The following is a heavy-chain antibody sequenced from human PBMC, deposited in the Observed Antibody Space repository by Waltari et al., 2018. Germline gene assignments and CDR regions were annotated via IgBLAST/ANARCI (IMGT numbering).Heavy chain of an antibody. V-gene: IGHV4-59*08. Sequence: QVQLQESGPGLVKPSETLSLTCTVSGGSISGYYWSWIRQPPGKGLEWIGYIYNSGSTDYNPSLKRRVTISVDTSKNQFSLKVTSVTAADTAVYYCARSGQDNSSWLYYYYALDVWGQGTTVTVSS. CDR1: GGSISGYY. CDR2: IYNSGST. D-gene: IGHD6-13*01. J-gene: IGHJ6*02. CDR3: ARSGQDNSSWLYYYYALDV.